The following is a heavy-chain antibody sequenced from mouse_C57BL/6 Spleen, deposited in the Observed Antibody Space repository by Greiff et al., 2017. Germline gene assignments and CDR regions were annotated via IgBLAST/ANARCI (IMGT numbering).Heavy chain of an antibody. CDR2: IDPSDSYT. D-gene: IGHD1-1*01. V-gene: IGHV1-69*01. CDR1: GYTFTSYW. J-gene: IGHJ1*03. CDR3: ASRGFTTVVDWYFDV. Sequence: QVQLQQPGAELVMPGASVKLSCKASGYTFTSYWMHWVKQRPGQGLEWIGEIDPSDSYTNYNQKFKGKSTLTVDKSSSTAYMQLSSLTSEDSAVYYCASRGFTTVVDWYFDVWGTGTTVTVSS.